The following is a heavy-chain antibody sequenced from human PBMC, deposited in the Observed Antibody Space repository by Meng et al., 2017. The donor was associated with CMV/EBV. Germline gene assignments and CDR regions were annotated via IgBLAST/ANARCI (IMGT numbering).Heavy chain of an antibody. J-gene: IGHJ5*02. CDR3: AHKGRRMAAAGINWFDP. CDR1: GLSLSTSGVG. V-gene: IGHV2-5*02. Sequence: QITLKGSGPTQVKPTQTLTLTCTFAGLSLSTSGVGVGWIRQPPGKALEWLALIYWDDDKRYSPSLKSRLTITKDTSKNQVVLTMTNMDPVDTATYYCAHKGRRMAAAGINWFDPWGQGTLVTVAS. D-gene: IGHD6-13*01. CDR2: IYWDDDK.